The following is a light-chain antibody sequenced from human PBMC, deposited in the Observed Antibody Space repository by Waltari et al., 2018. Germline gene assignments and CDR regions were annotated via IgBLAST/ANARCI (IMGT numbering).Light chain of an antibody. CDR1: TGPVTNDHF. CDR3: LLSYAGARV. CDR2: DGT. Sequence: QAVVTQEPSLTVSPGGTVPRPCGYSTGPVTNDHFPYWFQQKPGQAPRALIYDGTNRQSWTPARFSGSLVGGKAAMTLSGAQPEDETVYYCLLSYAGARVFGGGTKLTVL. V-gene: IGLV7-46*01. J-gene: IGLJ3*02.